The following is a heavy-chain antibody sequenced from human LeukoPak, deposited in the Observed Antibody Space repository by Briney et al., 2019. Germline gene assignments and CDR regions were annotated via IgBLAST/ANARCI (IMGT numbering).Heavy chain of an antibody. CDR3: ATSTTSIYFYFYMDV. D-gene: IGHD1-7*01. V-gene: IGHV3-20*04. CDR1: GFTFDDYG. Sequence: GGSLRLSCAASGFTFDDYGLNWVRQAPGKGLEWVSGINWNGATTGYADSVKGRFTISRDNAKNSLYLEMNSLRAEDTALYYCATSTTSIYFYFYMDVWGKGTTVTVSS. J-gene: IGHJ6*03. CDR2: INWNGATT.